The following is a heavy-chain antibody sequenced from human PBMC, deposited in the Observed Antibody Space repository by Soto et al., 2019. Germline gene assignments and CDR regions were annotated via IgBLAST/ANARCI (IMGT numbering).Heavy chain of an antibody. D-gene: IGHD6-6*01. Sequence: GESLKISCAASGFTFSSYGMHWVRQAPGKGLEWVAVIWYDGSNKYYADSVKGRFTISRDNSKNTLYLQMNSLRAEDTAVYYCARSIAALRDAFDIWGQGTMVTVSS. CDR2: IWYDGSNK. V-gene: IGHV3-33*01. J-gene: IGHJ3*02. CDR3: ARSIAALRDAFDI. CDR1: GFTFSSYG.